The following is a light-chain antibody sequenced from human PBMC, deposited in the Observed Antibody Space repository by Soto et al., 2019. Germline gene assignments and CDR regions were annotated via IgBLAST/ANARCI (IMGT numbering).Light chain of an antibody. CDR2: DAS. J-gene: IGKJ4*01. CDR3: QQYNRYSIH. CDR1: QSISNW. V-gene: IGKV1-5*03. Sequence: DIQLTQSPSTLSASVGDRVTITRRASQSISNWVVWYQQKPGKAPKFLIYDASTLESGVPSRFSGSGYGTEFTLTISSLQPEDFATYYCQQYNRYSIHFGGGTKVEMK.